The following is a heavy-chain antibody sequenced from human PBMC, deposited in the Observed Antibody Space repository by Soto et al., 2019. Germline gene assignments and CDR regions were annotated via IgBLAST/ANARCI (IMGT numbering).Heavy chain of an antibody. D-gene: IGHD6-13*01. J-gene: IGHJ6*02. CDR3: ASFSIAATDPYGMDV. CDR1: GYTFTSYG. CDR2: ISAYNGNT. V-gene: IGHV1-18*01. Sequence: QVQLVQSGAEVKKPGASVKVSCKASGYTFTSYGISWVRQAPGQGLEWMGWISAYNGNTNYAQKLQGRVTMTTDTSTRTASMELRSLRSDDTAVYYCASFSIAATDPYGMDVWGQGTTVTVSS.